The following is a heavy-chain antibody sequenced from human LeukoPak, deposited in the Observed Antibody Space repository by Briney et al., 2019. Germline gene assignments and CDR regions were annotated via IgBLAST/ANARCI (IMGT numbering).Heavy chain of an antibody. J-gene: IGHJ4*02. CDR1: GGTFSSYA. D-gene: IGHD4-23*01. CDR3: ARDGLTVVDSSSSY. Sequence: ASVKVSCKASGGTFSSYAISWVRQAPGQGLEWMGRITPILGIANYAQKFQGRVTITADKSTSTAYMELSSLRSEDTAVYYCARDGLTVVDSSSSYWGQGTLVTVSS. V-gene: IGHV1-69*04. CDR2: ITPILGIA.